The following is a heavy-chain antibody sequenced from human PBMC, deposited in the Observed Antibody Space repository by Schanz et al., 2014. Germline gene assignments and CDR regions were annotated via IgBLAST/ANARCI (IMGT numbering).Heavy chain of an antibody. V-gene: IGHV4-59*08. CDR2: IYYRGNT. Sequence: QVQLQESGPGLVRPSETLSLTCTVSGVSISSYYWSWIRQPPGKGLEWIGFIYYRGNTNYNPSLTRRDTMSVDTSKSQFSLNRTSVPAADTAVYYCARRIWDGDYYYFDYWGQGTLVTVSS. CDR1: GVSISSYY. J-gene: IGHJ4*02. D-gene: IGHD4-17*01. CDR3: ARRIWDGDYYYFDY.